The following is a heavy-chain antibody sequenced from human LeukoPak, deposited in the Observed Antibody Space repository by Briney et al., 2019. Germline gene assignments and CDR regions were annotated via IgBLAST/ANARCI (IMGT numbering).Heavy chain of an antibody. D-gene: IGHD3-22*01. V-gene: IGHV3-21*01. CDR3: ARTYYFDSSGYYGY. CDR1: GGSFSGYY. J-gene: IGHJ4*02. CDR2: ISSSSSYI. Sequence: PSETLSLTCAVYGGSFSGYYWSWIRQAPGKGLEWVSSISSSSSYIYYADSVKGRFTISRDNVKNSLYLQMNSLRAEDTAVYYCARTYYFDSSGYYGYWGQGTLVTVSS.